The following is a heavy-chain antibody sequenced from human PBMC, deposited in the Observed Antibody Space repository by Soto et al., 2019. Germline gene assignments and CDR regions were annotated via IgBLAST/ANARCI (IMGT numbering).Heavy chain of an antibody. CDR2: IIPIFGTA. D-gene: IGHD3-22*01. V-gene: IGHV1-69*13. CDR3: ARTYYYGSSGYEYFQH. CDR1: GGTFSSYA. Sequence: ASVKVSWKASGGTFSSYAISWVRQAPGQGLEWMGGIIPIFGTANYAQKFQGRVTITADESTSTAYMELSSLRSEDTAVYYCARTYYYGSSGYEYFQHWGQGTLVTVSS. J-gene: IGHJ1*01.